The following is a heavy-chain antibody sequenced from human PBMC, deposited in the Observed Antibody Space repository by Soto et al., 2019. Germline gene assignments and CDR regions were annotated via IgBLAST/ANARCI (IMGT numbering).Heavy chain of an antibody. CDR1: GGTLSSYA. D-gene: IGHD6-19*01. CDR3: ARYSSGWSQYYFDY. Sequence: GASVKVSCKASGGTLSSYAISWVRQAPGQGLEWMGGIIPIIGRANYAQKFQGRVTMTADKSTSTAYMELSSLRSDDTAVYYCARYSSGWSQYYFDYWGQGTLVTVSS. V-gene: IGHV1-69*10. J-gene: IGHJ4*02. CDR2: IIPIIGRA.